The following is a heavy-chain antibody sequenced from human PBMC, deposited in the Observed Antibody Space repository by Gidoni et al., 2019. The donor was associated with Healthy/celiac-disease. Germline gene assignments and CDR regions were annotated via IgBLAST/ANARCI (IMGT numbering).Heavy chain of an antibody. CDR2: INPSGGST. CDR3: ARALNYDFWSGYLYYFDY. CDR1: GYTFTSYY. V-gene: IGHV1-46*04. D-gene: IGHD3-3*01. Sequence: QVQLVQSGAEVTTPGASVKVSCKASGYTFTSYYMHWVRQAPGQGLEWMGIINPSGGSTSYAQKLQGRVTMTRDTSTSTVYMELSSLRSEDTAVYYCARALNYDFWSGYLYYFDYWGQGTLVTVSS. J-gene: IGHJ4*02.